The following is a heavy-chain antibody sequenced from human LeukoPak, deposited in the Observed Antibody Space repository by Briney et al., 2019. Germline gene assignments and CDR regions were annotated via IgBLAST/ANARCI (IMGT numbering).Heavy chain of an antibody. V-gene: IGHV3-20*04. CDR1: GFTFDDYG. CDR3: ARDELSYDSSGLVGAFDI. J-gene: IGHJ3*02. D-gene: IGHD3-22*01. CDR2: INWNGGST. Sequence: GGSLRLSCAASGFTFDDYGMSWVRQAPGKELEWVSGINWNGGSTGYADSVKGRFTISRDNAKNSLYLQMNSLRAEDTALYYCARDELSYDSSGLVGAFDIWGQGTMVTVSS.